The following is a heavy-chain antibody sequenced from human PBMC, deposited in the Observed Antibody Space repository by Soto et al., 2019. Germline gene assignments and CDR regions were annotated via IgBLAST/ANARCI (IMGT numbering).Heavy chain of an antibody. CDR2: ITAYNGNT. D-gene: IGHD3-16*02. V-gene: IGHV1-18*01. Sequence: QVQLVQSGAEVKKPGASVKVSCKASAYTFTSYGFSWVRQAPGQGLEWMGWITAYNGNTKYAQKLQGRVTMTTDTSPSTAYMGLRIMRSDDTAVYYCAREGPNHRLSWGQGTLVTVSS. CDR1: AYTFTSYG. J-gene: IGHJ5*02. CDR3: AREGPNHRLS.